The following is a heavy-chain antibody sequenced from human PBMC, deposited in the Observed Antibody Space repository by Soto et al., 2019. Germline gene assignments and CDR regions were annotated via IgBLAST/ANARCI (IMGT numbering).Heavy chain of an antibody. Sequence: EGQLVEFGGGLVKPGGSLRLSCAASGFSFSIYSYNWVRQAPGKGLEWLSYISPAGSSIYYADSVKGRFTISRDSARDAVYLQMNSLRAEDTAVYYCAKDRGGSGAFDIWGQGTMVPVSS. CDR1: GFSFSIYS. CDR3: AKDRGGSGAFDI. D-gene: IGHD3-10*01. V-gene: IGHV3-48*01. J-gene: IGHJ3*02. CDR2: ISPAGSSI.